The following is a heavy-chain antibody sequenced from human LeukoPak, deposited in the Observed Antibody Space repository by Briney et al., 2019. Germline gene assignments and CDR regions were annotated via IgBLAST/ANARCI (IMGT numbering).Heavy chain of an antibody. Sequence: QSGGSLRLSCAASGFTFSSYAMSWVRQAPGKGLEWVSAISGSGGSTYYADSVKGRFTISRDNSKNTLYLQMNSLRAEDTAVYYCAKDSRRGSIAVAGTNYWGQGTLVTVSS. D-gene: IGHD6-19*01. J-gene: IGHJ4*02. V-gene: IGHV3-23*01. CDR2: ISGSGGST. CDR1: GFTFSSYA. CDR3: AKDSRRGSIAVAGTNY.